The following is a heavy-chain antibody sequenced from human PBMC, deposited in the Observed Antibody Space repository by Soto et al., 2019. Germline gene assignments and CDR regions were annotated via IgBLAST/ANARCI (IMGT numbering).Heavy chain of an antibody. CDR2: IYPGDSDT. Sequence: GESLKISCKGSGYSFTSYGIGWVRQMPGKGLEWMGIIYPGDSDTRYSPSFQGQVTISADKSISTAYLQWSSLKASDTAMYYCARRTVATIPYCSGGSCYYAYFDYWGQGTLVTVSS. CDR3: ARRTVATIPYCSGGSCYYAYFDY. CDR1: GYSFTSYG. V-gene: IGHV5-51*01. D-gene: IGHD2-15*01. J-gene: IGHJ4*02.